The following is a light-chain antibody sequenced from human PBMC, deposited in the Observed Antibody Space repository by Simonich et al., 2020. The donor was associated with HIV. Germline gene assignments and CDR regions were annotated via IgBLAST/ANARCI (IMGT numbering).Light chain of an antibody. CDR1: QSVASN. CDR3: QQYNDWPPWT. Sequence: EIVMTQSPATLSVSPGERATLSCRVSQSVASNLAWYKQKPGQPPRLPIYFASTRATGIPARFSGSGFGTEFTLTISSMQSEDFAVYYCQQYNDWPPWTFGQGTKVEIK. V-gene: IGKV3-15*01. CDR2: FAS. J-gene: IGKJ1*01.